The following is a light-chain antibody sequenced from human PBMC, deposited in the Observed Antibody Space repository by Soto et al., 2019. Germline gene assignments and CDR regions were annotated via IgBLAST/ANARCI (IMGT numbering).Light chain of an antibody. V-gene: IGKV3-15*01. Sequence: EIVMTQSPATLSVSPGERAALSCRASKSVSSNFAWYQQNPGQAPRLLIHGASTSATGIPARFIASGSGTEFSLTISSLQSEDLAVYYCPQYNNWPYTFGQRTKLDSK. J-gene: IGKJ2*01. CDR1: KSVSSN. CDR3: PQYNNWPYT. CDR2: GAS.